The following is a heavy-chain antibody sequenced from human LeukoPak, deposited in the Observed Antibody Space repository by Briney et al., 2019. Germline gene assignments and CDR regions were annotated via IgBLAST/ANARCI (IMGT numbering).Heavy chain of an antibody. CDR1: GFTFSSYG. J-gene: IGHJ3*02. Sequence: GGSLRLSCAASGFTFSSYGMHWVRQAPGKGLEWVAIIWYDGNNEYYADSVKGRFTISRDDSKNTLYLQMNSLRAEDTAVYYCAKDVSGTPDAFDIWGQGTMVTVSS. V-gene: IGHV3-33*06. CDR2: IWYDGNNE. CDR3: AKDVSGTPDAFDI. D-gene: IGHD1-26*01.